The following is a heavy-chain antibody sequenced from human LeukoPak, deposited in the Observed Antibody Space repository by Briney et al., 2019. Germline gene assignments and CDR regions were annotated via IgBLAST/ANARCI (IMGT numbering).Heavy chain of an antibody. CDR1: GGSISSYY. V-gene: IGHV4-59*01. D-gene: IGHD3-16*01. CDR2: IYYSGST. Sequence: SETLSLTCTVSGGSISSYYWSWIRQPPGKGLEWIGYIYYSGSTNYNPSLKSRVTISVDTSKNQFSLKLSSVTAADTAVYYCARDLPRLGAFDIWGQGTMVTVSS. J-gene: IGHJ3*02. CDR3: ARDLPRLGAFDI.